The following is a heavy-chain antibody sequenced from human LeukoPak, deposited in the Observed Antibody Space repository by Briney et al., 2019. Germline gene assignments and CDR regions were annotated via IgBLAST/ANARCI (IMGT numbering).Heavy chain of an antibody. D-gene: IGHD3-10*01. CDR2: IYSGGST. J-gene: IGHJ4*02. V-gene: IGHV3-53*01. CDR3: ARLLYYYGSGTPSPHFDY. Sequence: GGSLRLSCAASGFTVSSNYMSWVRQAPGKGLEWVSVIYSGGSTYYADSVKGRFTISRDNSKNTLYLQMNSLRAEDTAVYYCARLLYYYGSGTPSPHFDYWGQGTLVTVSS. CDR1: GFTVSSNY.